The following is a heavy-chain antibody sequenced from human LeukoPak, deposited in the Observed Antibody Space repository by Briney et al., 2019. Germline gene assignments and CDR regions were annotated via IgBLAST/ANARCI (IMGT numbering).Heavy chain of an antibody. Sequence: GGSLRHSRVASRFTVISNYMSWVRPPRGKGRAGVSVINRGGSTYHADPVKGRFTISRDNSNNALYLQMNSLRAEGRAVYYCARGNSPYGDHVDYDYWGQGTLVTVSS. CDR2: INRGGST. CDR1: RFTVISNY. CDR3: ARGNSPYGDHVDYDY. V-gene: IGHV3-53*01. J-gene: IGHJ4*02. D-gene: IGHD4-17*01.